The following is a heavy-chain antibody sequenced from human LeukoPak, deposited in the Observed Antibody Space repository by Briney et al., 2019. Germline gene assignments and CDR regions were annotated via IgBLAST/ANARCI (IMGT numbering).Heavy chain of an antibody. D-gene: IGHD6-13*01. CDR1: GFTFSSYA. J-gene: IGHJ4*02. CDR3: ARDIAATDY. Sequence: TGGSLRLSCAASGFTFSSYAMHWVRQAPGKGLEWVAVISYDGSNKYYADSVKGRFTISRDNSKNTPYLQMNSLRAEDTAVYYCARDIAATDYWGQGTLVTVSS. CDR2: ISYDGSNK. V-gene: IGHV3-30*04.